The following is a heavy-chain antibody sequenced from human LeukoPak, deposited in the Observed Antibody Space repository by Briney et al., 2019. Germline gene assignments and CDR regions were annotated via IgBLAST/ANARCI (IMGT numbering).Heavy chain of an antibody. D-gene: IGHD5-18*01. CDR1: GYTFTSYA. V-gene: IGHV1-3*01. CDR2: IHAGGGDP. Sequence: ASVKVSCKASGYTFTSYAIHWVRQAPGQSLEWMGWIHAGGGDPKYSQKFQDRVTFTRDTSASTAYMGLNNLRSEDAAAYYCARERTAGYGKARFDYWGQGTLVTVSS. CDR3: ARERTAGYGKARFDY. J-gene: IGHJ4*02.